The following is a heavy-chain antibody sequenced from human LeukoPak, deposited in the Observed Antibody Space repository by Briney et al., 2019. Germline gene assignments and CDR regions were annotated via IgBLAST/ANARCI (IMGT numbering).Heavy chain of an antibody. CDR3: ARDHYHKIHSVMVTAPDY. D-gene: IGHD2-21*02. J-gene: IGHJ4*02. CDR2: MNPNSGNT. CDR1: GYTFTSYD. Sequence: ASVKVSCKASGYTFTSYDINWVRQATGQGLEWLGWMNPNSGNTGYAQNFQGRVTMTRDTSTSTVYMELSSLRSEDTAVYYCARDHYHKIHSVMVTAPDYWGQGTLVIVSS. V-gene: IGHV1-8*01.